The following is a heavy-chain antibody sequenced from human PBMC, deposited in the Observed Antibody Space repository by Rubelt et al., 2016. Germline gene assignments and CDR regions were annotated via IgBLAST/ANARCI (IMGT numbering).Heavy chain of an antibody. CDR3: ARDRYCSGGSCPYYYYGMDV. V-gene: IGHV4-34*01. D-gene: IGHD2-15*01. CDR2: INHSGST. CDR1: GGSFSGYY. Sequence: QVQLQQWGAGLLKPSETLSLTCAVYGGSFSGYYWSWIRQPPGKGLEWIGEINHSGSTNYNPSLKSRVTISVDTSKNQFSLKLSSVTAADTAGYYCARDRYCSGGSCPYYYYGMDVWGQGTTVTVSS. J-gene: IGHJ6*02.